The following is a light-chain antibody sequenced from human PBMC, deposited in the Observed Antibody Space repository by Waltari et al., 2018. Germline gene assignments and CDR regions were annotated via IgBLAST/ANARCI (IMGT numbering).Light chain of an antibody. J-gene: IGLJ2*01. CDR3: GSWENSPKHGLV. V-gene: IGLV1-51*01. CDR1: TSVTGNNQ. CDR2: DNN. Sequence: QSVLTQPPSVSAAPGQKVTISCSADTSVTGNNQMSWYQQLPGTAPKLLINDNNKRTSGISERFSGSRSGSSATLVITGLQTGDEADYYCGSWENSPKHGLVFGGGTKLTV.